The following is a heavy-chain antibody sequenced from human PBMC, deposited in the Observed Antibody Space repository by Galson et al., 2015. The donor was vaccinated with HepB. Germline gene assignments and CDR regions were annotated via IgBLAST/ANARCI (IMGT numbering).Heavy chain of an antibody. V-gene: IGHV1-18*01. D-gene: IGHD1-26*01. CDR1: GYTFTSYG. J-gene: IGHJ5*02. CDR2: ISAYNGNT. CDR3: AIIRYSGSYTRWFDP. Sequence: SVKVSCKASGYTFTSYGISWVRQAPGQGLEWMGWISAYNGNTNYAQKLQGRVTMTTDTSTSTAYMELRSLGSDDTAVYYCAIIRYSGSYTRWFDPWGQGTLVTVSS.